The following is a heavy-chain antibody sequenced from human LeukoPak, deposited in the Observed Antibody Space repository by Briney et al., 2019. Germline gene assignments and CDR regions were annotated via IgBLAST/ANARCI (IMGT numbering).Heavy chain of an antibody. CDR3: ARGGPPITIFGVVISWFDP. CDR2: IYYSGST. CDR1: GGSFSGYY. Sequence: SETLSLTCAVYGGSFSGYYWSWIRQPPGKGLEWIGYIYYSGSTNYNPSLKSRVTISVDTSKNQFSLKLSSVTAADTAVYYCARGGPPITIFGVVISWFDPWGQGTLVTVSS. D-gene: IGHD3-3*01. J-gene: IGHJ5*02. V-gene: IGHV4-59*01.